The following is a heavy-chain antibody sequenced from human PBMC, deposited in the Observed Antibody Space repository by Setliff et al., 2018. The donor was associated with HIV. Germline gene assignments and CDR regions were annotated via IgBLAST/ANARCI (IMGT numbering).Heavy chain of an antibody. D-gene: IGHD3-9*01. V-gene: IGHV3-11*04. CDR3: AIIRETGSPY. CDR2: ITSTGTTT. J-gene: IGHJ4*02. CDR1: GFSFRDYH. Sequence: PGGSLRLSCAASGFSFRDYHMTWVRQAPGRGLEWVSYITSTGTTTLYADSLRGRFTASRDNAESTLYLQMNNLRAEDTAVYYCAIIRETGSPYWGQGTQVTVSS.